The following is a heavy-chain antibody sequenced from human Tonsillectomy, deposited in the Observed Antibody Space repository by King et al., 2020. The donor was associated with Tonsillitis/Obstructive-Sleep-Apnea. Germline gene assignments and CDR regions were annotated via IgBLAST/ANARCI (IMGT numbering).Heavy chain of an antibody. CDR3: ARVRENNWFDP. V-gene: IGHV1-2*04. CDR2: INPNSGGT. Sequence: QLVQSGAEVKKPGASVKVSCKASGYTFTGYYMNWVRQAPGQGLEWMGWINPNSGGTKYVQKFQGWVTMTTDTSTSTAYMELSMLRSDDTAVYYCARVRENNWFDPWGQGTLVTVSS. CDR1: GYTFTGYY. D-gene: IGHD1-26*01. J-gene: IGHJ5*02.